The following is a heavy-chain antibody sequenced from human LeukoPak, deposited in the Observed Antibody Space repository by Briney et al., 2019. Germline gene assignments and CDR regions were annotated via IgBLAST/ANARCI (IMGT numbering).Heavy chain of an antibody. D-gene: IGHD3-10*01. CDR3: AKDSGASKAFFDY. CDR1: GFTFSYYH. J-gene: IGHJ4*02. Sequence: GGSLTLSCAASGFTFSYYHMHWLRQAPGKGREWVAMIRHGESDQEHVDSVKGRFFISRDNSKSTMFLQMNSLRIEDTALYYCAKDSGASKAFFDYFGQGTLVTVPS. CDR2: IRHGESDQ. V-gene: IGHV3-30*02.